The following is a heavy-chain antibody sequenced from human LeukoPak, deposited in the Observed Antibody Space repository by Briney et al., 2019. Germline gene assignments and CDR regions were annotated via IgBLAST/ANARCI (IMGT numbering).Heavy chain of an antibody. V-gene: IGHV3-74*01. D-gene: IGHD3-22*01. J-gene: IGHJ4*02. Sequence: GGSLRLSCGASGFTFSNFWMHWVRQVPGKGLVWVSRINSDGSSTSYADSVKGRFTISRDNAKNTLYLQMNSLRAEDTAVYYCARGRDYYDSSGYYETEYWGQGTLVTVSS. CDR1: GFTFSNFW. CDR2: INSDGSST. CDR3: ARGRDYYDSSGYYETEY.